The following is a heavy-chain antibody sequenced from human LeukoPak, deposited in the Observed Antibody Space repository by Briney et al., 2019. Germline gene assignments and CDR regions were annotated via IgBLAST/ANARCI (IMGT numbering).Heavy chain of an antibody. CDR2: IYYSGST. J-gene: IGHJ4*02. D-gene: IGHD1-26*01. V-gene: IGHV4-59*01. CDR1: GVSISSYY. CDR3: ARVSGGTYPDY. Sequence: SETLSLTCTVSGVSISSYYWSWIRQPPGKGLEWIGYIYYSGSTNYNGSLKSRVTISVDTSKNQSSLKLSSVTAADTAVYYCARVSGGTYPDYWGQGTLVTVSP.